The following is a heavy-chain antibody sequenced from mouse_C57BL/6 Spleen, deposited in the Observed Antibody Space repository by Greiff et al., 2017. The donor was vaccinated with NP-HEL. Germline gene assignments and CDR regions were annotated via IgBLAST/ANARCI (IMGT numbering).Heavy chain of an antibody. J-gene: IGHJ4*01. CDR1: GFTFSDYG. CDR3: ARPHPYYAMDY. CDR2: ISSGSSTI. V-gene: IGHV5-17*01. Sequence: EVQLVESGGGLVKPGGSLKLSCAASGFTFSDYGMHWVRQAPEKGLEWVAYISSGSSTIYYADTVKGRFTISRDNAKNTLFLQMTSLRSEDTAMYYCARPHPYYAMDYWGQGTSVTVSS.